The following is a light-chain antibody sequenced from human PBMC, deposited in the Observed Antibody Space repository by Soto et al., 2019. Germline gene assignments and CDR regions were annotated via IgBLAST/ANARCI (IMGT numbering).Light chain of an antibody. J-gene: IGLJ2*01. CDR2: DND. CDR1: NSNIGSNS. CDR3: GTWDSSLDAGV. Sequence: QSVLTQPPSVSGAPGQKVTISCSGSNSNIGSNSVSWYQQLPGTAPKLLIYDNDKRPSEIPDRFSGSRSGTSATLGIAGLQTGDEADYYCGTWDSSLDAGVFGGGTKLTVL. V-gene: IGLV1-51*01.